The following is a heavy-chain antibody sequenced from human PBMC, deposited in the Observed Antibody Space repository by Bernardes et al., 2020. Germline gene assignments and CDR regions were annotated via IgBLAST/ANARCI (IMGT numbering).Heavy chain of an antibody. Sequence: TLSLTCAVYGGSFSGYYWNWIRQPPGKGLEWIGEINHSGSTNYNPSLKSRVTISVDTSKNQFSLKLSSVTAADTAVYYCATIGGDWPFDYWGQGTLVTVSS. CDR2: INHSGST. CDR1: GGSFSGYY. V-gene: IGHV4-34*01. J-gene: IGHJ4*02. D-gene: IGHD2-21*02. CDR3: ATIGGDWPFDY.